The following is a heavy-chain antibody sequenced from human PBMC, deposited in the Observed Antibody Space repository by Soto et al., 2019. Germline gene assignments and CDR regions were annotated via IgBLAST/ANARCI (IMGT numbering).Heavy chain of an antibody. Sequence: SVKVSCKASGGTFRSYAISWVRQAPGQGLEWMGGIIPIFGTANYAQKFQGRVTITAEKSTSKAYMELSSLRSEDTAVYYCAMSGFGDKYYFDYWGQGTLVTVSS. CDR2: IIPIFGTA. V-gene: IGHV1-69*06. D-gene: IGHD3-10*01. CDR3: AMSGFGDKYYFDY. J-gene: IGHJ4*02. CDR1: GGTFRSYA.